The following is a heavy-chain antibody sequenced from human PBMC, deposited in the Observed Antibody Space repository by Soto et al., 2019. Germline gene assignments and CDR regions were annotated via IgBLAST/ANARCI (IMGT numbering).Heavy chain of an antibody. D-gene: IGHD2-15*01. Sequence: PSETLSLTCAVSGGSVSGYSWSWIRQPPGKGLEWIGEIHNSGSTNYNPSLKSRVNIQVETHKNTSPQKLSSVTAADTAVYYCARGPHCSGGSCYSAPLDYWGQG. J-gene: IGHJ4*02. CDR1: GGSVSGYS. CDR2: IHNSGST. V-gene: IGHV4-34*01. CDR3: ARGPHCSGGSCYSAPLDY.